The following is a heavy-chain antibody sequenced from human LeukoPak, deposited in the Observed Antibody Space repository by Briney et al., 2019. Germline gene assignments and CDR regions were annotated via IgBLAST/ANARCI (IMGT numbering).Heavy chain of an antibody. D-gene: IGHD2-2*02. CDR2: INPIFGKA. Sequence: GASVKVSCKASGDTFTSYAISWVRQATGQGLEWMGGINPIFGKANYAQKFQGRVTITGDESTSTAYMELSSLRSEDTAVYYCARGGCSSTSCYTEYYYYGMDVWVQGTTVTVSS. V-gene: IGHV1-69*01. J-gene: IGHJ6*02. CDR3: ARGGCSSTSCYTEYYYYGMDV. CDR1: GDTFTSYA.